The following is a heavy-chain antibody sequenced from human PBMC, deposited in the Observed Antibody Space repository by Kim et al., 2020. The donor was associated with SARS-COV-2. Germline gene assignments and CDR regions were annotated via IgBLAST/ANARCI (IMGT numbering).Heavy chain of an antibody. CDR3: ATLDYGENYYFDY. CDR1: GFIFRTSW. CDR2: INQNGSQT. V-gene: IGHV3-7*01. D-gene: IGHD4-17*01. Sequence: GGSLRLSCVASGFIFRTSWMSWVRQIPGEGLEWVANINQNGSQTHFADSVKGRFTISRDNAGNSLHLQMSSLTDEDTAIYYCATLDYGENYYFDYWGQRTLVSVSS. J-gene: IGHJ4*02.